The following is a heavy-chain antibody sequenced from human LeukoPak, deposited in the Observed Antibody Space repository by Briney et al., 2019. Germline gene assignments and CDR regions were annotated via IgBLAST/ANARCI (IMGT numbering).Heavy chain of an antibody. J-gene: IGHJ4*02. CDR1: GYTFTDHY. CDR3: AAEKIYDSSGYYDY. D-gene: IGHD3-22*01. V-gene: IGHV1-2*02. CDR2: INPNSGGT. Sequence: ASVKVSCKASGYTFTDHYMHWVRQAPGQGLEWMGWINPNSGGTNYAQKFQGRVTMTRDTSISTAYMELSRLRSDDTAVYYRAAEKIYDSSGYYDYWGQGTLVTVSS.